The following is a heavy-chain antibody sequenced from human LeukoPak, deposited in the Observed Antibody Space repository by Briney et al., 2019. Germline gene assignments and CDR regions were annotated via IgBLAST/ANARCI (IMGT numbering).Heavy chain of an antibody. CDR2: MNLDGSEK. J-gene: IGHJ4*02. CDR1: GFTFTSHW. D-gene: IGHD2-8*01. V-gene: IGHV3-7*01. CDR3: ARDATYCTNGVCYTRFDY. Sequence: PGGSLRLSCAASGFTFTSHWMSWVRQAPGKGLEWVARMNLDGSEKYYVDSVKGRFTISRDNAKTSLYLEINSLRAEDTAVYYCARDATYCTNGVCYTRFDYWGQGTLVTVSS.